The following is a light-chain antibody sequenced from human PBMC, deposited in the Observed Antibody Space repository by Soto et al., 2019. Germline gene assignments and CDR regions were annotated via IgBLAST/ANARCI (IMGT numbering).Light chain of an antibody. CDR2: DAS. CDR3: LQSYMDPIT. J-gene: IGKJ5*01. V-gene: IGKV1-39*01. CDR1: QSISTY. Sequence: DIQMTQSPSSLSASEGNRVTITCRASQSISTYLNWYQKKPGKAPNLLIYDASRLQSGVPSRFSGSGGGTDFTLSISSVQPEDFATYFCLQSYMDPITFGQGTRLEIK.